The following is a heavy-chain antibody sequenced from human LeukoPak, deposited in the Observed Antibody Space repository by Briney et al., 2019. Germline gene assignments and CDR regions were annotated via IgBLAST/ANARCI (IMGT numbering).Heavy chain of an antibody. D-gene: IGHD5-24*01. Sequence: GGSLRLSCAASGFTVSSNYMSWVRQAPGKGLEWVAVISYDGSNKYYADSVKGRFTISRDNSKNTLYLQMNSLRAEDTAVYYCAKDLEGVTTTGTYYYYYYGMDVWGQGTTVTVSS. V-gene: IGHV3-30*18. CDR2: ISYDGSNK. CDR3: AKDLEGVTTTGTYYYYYYGMDV. J-gene: IGHJ6*02. CDR1: GFTVSSNY.